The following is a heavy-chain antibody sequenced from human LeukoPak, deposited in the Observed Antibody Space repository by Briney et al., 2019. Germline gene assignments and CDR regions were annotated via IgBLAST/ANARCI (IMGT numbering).Heavy chain of an antibody. V-gene: IGHV4-34*01. CDR2: INHSGST. CDR1: GESFSGYY. J-gene: IGHJ3*02. D-gene: IGHD3-22*01. CDR3: ARQLGDITMIVVVIPPGAFDI. Sequence: SETLSLTCAVYGESFSGYYWSWIRQPPGKGLEWIGEINHSGSTNYNPSLKSRVTISVDTSKNQFSLKLSSVTAADTAVYYCARQLGDITMIVVVIPPGAFDIWGQGTMVTVSS.